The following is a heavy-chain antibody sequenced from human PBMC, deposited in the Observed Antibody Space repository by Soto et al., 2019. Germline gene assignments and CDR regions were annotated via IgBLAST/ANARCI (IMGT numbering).Heavy chain of an antibody. Sequence: EVQLLESGGGLVQPGESLRLSCAASGFTFNSYAMSWVRQAPGQGLGWVSSISGYGDLTYYADSVEGRFTISRDNSKNTLFLQMNSLRAEDTAVYYCAPSWDFWSGHYPNRGLDDWGQGTLVTVSS. D-gene: IGHD3-3*01. CDR1: GFTFNSYA. CDR3: APSWDFWSGHYPNRGLDD. J-gene: IGHJ4*02. V-gene: IGHV3-23*01. CDR2: ISGYGDLT.